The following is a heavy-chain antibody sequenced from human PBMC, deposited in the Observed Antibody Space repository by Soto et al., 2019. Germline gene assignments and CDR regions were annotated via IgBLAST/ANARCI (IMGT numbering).Heavy chain of an antibody. CDR3: ARVIGEYSSIWYFAVDY. CDR2: MNPNSGNT. V-gene: IGHV1-8*01. CDR1: GYTFTSYD. D-gene: IGHD6-13*01. Sequence: QVQLVQSGAEVKKPGASVKVSCKASGYTFTSYDINWVRQATGQGLEWMGWMNPNSGNTGYAQKFQGRVTMTRNTSISTAYMELSSLRSEDTAVYYCARVIGEYSSIWYFAVDYWGQGTLITVSS. J-gene: IGHJ4*02.